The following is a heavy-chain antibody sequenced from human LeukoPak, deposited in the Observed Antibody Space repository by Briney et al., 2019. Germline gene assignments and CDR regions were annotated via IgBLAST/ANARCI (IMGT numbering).Heavy chain of an antibody. V-gene: IGHV4-59*02. J-gene: IGHJ4*02. D-gene: IGHD3-22*01. CDR2: IYYSGNT. CDR1: GGSVSGYY. Sequence: SETLSLTCTVSGGSVSGYYWSWIRQPPGKGLEWIGYIYYSGNTIYNPSLKSRVTISVDTSKNQFSLKLSSVTAADTAVCYCARGDYYDSSGYYAYFDYWGQGTLVTVSS. CDR3: ARGDYYDSSGYYAYFDY.